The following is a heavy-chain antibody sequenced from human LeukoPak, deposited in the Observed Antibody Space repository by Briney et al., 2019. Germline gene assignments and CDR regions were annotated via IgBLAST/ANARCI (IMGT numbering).Heavy chain of an antibody. D-gene: IGHD2-21*01. CDR1: GGSISSSSYY. CDR2: IYYTGST. J-gene: IGHJ4*02. V-gene: IGHV4-39*01. Sequence: SETLSLTCTVSGGSISSSSYYWGWIRQPPGKGLEWIGSIYYTGSTYYNPSLKSRVSISVDTSKNQFSLKLSSVTAADTAVYYSARRVAVTECLDYWGQGTLVTVSS. CDR3: ARRVAVTECLDY.